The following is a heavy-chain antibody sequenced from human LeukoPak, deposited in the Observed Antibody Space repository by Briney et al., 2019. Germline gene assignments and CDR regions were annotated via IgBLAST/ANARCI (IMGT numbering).Heavy chain of an antibody. CDR1: GGSISSSSYY. CDR3: ARRGYCSSTSCYEYWFDP. V-gene: IGHV4-39*01. Sequence: SETLSLTCTVSGGSISSSSYYWGWIRQPPGQGLEWIGIIYYSGSTYYNPSLKSRLTISVDTSKNQFSLKLSSVTATDTAVYYCARRGYCSSTSCYEYWFDPWGQGTLVTVSS. CDR2: IYYSGST. J-gene: IGHJ5*02. D-gene: IGHD2-2*01.